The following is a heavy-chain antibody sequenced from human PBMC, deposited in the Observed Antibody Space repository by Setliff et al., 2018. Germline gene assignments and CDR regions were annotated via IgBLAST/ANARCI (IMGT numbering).Heavy chain of an antibody. J-gene: IGHJ4*02. Sequence: ASVKVSCKASGYTFTGYYMHWVRQAPGQGLEWMGWINPNSGGTNYAQKFQGWVTMTRDTSISTAYMELSRLRSGDTAVYYCARGRDFWSGYLVYWGQGTLVTVS. V-gene: IGHV1-2*04. CDR2: INPNSGGT. CDR1: GYTFTGYY. CDR3: ARGRDFWSGYLVY. D-gene: IGHD3-3*01.